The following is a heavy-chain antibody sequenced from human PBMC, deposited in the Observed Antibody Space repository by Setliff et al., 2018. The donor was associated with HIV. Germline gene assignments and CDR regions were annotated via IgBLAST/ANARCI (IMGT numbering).Heavy chain of an antibody. Sequence: PSETLSLTCGVYGEPLSGYSWNWIRQPPGEGLEWVSYITSSSDTIYYADSVKGRFTISRDNARNSLYLQMHRLTPDDTAVYHCARYSSTWHTFDYWGQGTLVTVSS. CDR2: ITSSSDTI. CDR3: ARYSSTWHTFDY. CDR1: GEPLSGYS. V-gene: IGHV3-48*01. D-gene: IGHD6-13*01. J-gene: IGHJ4*02.